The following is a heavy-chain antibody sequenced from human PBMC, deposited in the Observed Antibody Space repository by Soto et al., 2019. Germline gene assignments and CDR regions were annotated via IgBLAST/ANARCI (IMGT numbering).Heavy chain of an antibody. CDR1: GYTFTSYD. CDR2: MNPNSGNT. D-gene: IGHD3-3*01. CDR3: ARGYEGHYDFWRFDP. J-gene: IGHJ5*02. Sequence: QVQLVQSGAEVKKPGASVKVSCKASGYTFTSYDINWVRQATGQGLEWMGWMNPNSGNTGYAQKFQGRVTMTRNTSXXTADMERSSLRSEDTAVYYCARGYEGHYDFWRFDPWGQGTLVTVSS. V-gene: IGHV1-8*01.